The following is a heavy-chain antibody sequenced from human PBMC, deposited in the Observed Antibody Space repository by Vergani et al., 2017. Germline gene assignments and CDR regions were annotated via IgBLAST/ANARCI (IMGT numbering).Heavy chain of an antibody. Sequence: QVSLVESGGGVVQPGRSLTLTCSASGFGFKNFAMHWVRPAPGKGLEWVATISKDGTHDYYEPSVRGRFSVSRDNFKNTMYLQMDRLTTDDTAVYFCARDGTDIFVRSSDYSHLLDYWGQGILVTVSS. D-gene: IGHD3-22*01. J-gene: IGHJ4*02. CDR2: ISKDGTHD. CDR3: ARDGTDIFVRSSDYSHLLDY. V-gene: IGHV3-30*03. CDR1: GFGFKNFA.